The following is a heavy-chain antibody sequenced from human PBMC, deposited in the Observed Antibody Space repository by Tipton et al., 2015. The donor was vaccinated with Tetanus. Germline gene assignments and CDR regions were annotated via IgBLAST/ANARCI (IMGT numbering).Heavy chain of an antibody. Sequence: TLSLTCTLSGGSISSYYWSWVRQPPGKGLEWLGYAFCSGSTDLNPSLKSRVTISVDTSNNLFSLKLTSVTTADTAVYYCARSGGRRYAFDIWGQGTMVTVSS. D-gene: IGHD3-16*01. V-gene: IGHV4-59*01. CDR2: AFCSGST. J-gene: IGHJ3*02. CDR3: ARSGGRRYAFDI. CDR1: GGSISSYY.